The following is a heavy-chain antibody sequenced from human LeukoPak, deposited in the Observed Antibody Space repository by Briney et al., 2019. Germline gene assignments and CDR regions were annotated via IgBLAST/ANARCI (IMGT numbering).Heavy chain of an antibody. Sequence: GGSLRLPCAASGFTFNTYWMHWVRQVPGKGLVWVSRTNSDGSSTTYADSVKGRFTISRDNAKNTLYLQMNSLRAEDTAVYYCARATKYYYYYMDVWGKGTTITVSS. V-gene: IGHV3-74*01. CDR2: TNSDGSST. D-gene: IGHD2-2*01. CDR3: ARATKYYYYYMDV. CDR1: GFTFNTYW. J-gene: IGHJ6*03.